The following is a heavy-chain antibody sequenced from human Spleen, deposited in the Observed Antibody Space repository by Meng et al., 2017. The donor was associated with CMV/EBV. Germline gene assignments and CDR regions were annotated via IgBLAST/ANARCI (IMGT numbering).Heavy chain of an antibody. CDR3: ARDMGDYTSYVFY. CDR1: GMNFSGYW. CDR2: IKGAGREE. V-gene: IGHV3-7*01. J-gene: IGHJ4*02. D-gene: IGHD4-11*01. Sequence: CADSGMNFSGYWEAWGRQAPGVGVEWVVSIKGAGREEQYVDSVKGRFNISRDNAKSSLYLQMNSLRAEDTAVYYCARDMGDYTSYVFYCGQGTLVTVSS.